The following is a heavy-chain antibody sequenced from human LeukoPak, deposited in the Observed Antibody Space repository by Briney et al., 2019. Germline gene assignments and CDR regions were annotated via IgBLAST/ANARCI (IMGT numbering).Heavy chain of an antibody. D-gene: IGHD6-19*01. V-gene: IGHV3-53*01. J-gene: IGHJ4*02. CDR3: AREDSSRWLALDY. CDR1: GFIFSSNY. CDR2: TYSGGST. Sequence: GGSLRLSCAVSGFIFSSNYMNWVRQAPGKGLEWVSITYSGGSTYYADSVKGRFTISRDNSKNTLYLQMNNLRVEDTALYYCAREDSSRWLALDYWGQGTLVTVSS.